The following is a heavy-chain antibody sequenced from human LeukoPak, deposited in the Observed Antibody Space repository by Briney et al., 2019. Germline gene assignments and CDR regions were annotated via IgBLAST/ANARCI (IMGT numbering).Heavy chain of an antibody. J-gene: IGHJ4*02. CDR1: GGSISSYY. D-gene: IGHD3-22*01. Sequence: SETLSLTCTVSGGSISSYYWSWIRQPAGKGLEWIGRIYTSGSTNYNPSLTSRVTMSVDTSKNQFSLKLTSVTAADTAVYYCARVRGDSSGYYYGITIFDYWGQGTLVTVSS. CDR2: IYTSGST. CDR3: ARVRGDSSGYYYGITIFDY. V-gene: IGHV4-4*07.